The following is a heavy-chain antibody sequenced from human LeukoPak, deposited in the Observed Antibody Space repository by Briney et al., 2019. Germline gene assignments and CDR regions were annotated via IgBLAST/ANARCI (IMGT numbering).Heavy chain of an antibody. J-gene: IGHJ6*02. CDR1: GFTFSTSG. V-gene: IGHV3-30*18. D-gene: IGHD3-10*01. CDR3: AKESRGSMDV. CDR2: ISYDGSDK. Sequence: GGSLRLACAVSGFTFSTSGMHWVRQAPGKGLEWVADISYDGSDKYYADSVKGRFTISRDNSKNTLYLQMNSLRAEDTAVYYCAKESRGSMDVWGQGTTVTVSS.